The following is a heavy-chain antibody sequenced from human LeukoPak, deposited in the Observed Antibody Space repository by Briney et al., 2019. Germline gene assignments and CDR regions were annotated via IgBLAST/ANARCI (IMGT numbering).Heavy chain of an antibody. CDR1: GGSISSYY. CDR3: ARSVAWFQFDY. V-gene: IGHV4-59*01. Sequence: SETLSLTCTVSGGSISSYYWSWIRRPPGKGLEWIGYIYYSGSTNYNPSLKSRVTISVDTSKNQFSLKLSSVTAADTAVYYCARSVAWFQFDYWGQGTLVTVSS. J-gene: IGHJ4*02. CDR2: IYYSGST. D-gene: IGHD2-15*01.